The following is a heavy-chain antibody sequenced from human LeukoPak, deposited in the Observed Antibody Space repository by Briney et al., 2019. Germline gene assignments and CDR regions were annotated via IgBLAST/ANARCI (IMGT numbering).Heavy chain of an antibody. Sequence: PGGSLRLSCAASRFTFSRYWMNWVRQAPGKGLEWVANIKQDESEKYYVDSVKGRFTISRDNAKNSLYLQMNNLRAEDTAVYYCARGGYCTSANCYTYSYYMDVWGKGTTVTVSS. D-gene: IGHD2-2*02. J-gene: IGHJ6*03. CDR1: RFTFSRYW. CDR2: IKQDESEK. CDR3: ARGGYCTSANCYTYSYYMDV. V-gene: IGHV3-7*01.